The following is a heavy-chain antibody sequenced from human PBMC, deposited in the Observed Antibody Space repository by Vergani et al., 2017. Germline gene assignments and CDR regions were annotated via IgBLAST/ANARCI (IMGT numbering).Heavy chain of an antibody. D-gene: IGHD2-2*01. V-gene: IGHV3-33*01. CDR3: ARVYCSSTSCEDYFDY. J-gene: IGHJ4*02. Sequence: QVQLVESGGGVVQPGRSLRLSCAASGFTFSSYGMHWVRQAPGKGLEWVAVIWYDGSNKYYADSVKGRFTISRDNSKNTLYLQMNSLRAEDTAVYYCARVYCSSTSCEDYFDYWGQGTLVTVSS. CDR1: GFTFSSYG. CDR2: IWYDGSNK.